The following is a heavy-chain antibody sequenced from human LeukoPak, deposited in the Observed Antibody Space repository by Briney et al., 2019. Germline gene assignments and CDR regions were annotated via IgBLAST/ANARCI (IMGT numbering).Heavy chain of an antibody. CDR1: GYTFTGHY. CDR3: ARVQYYDILTGLDP. D-gene: IGHD3-9*01. V-gene: IGHV1-46*01. J-gene: IGHJ5*02. CDR2: INPSGGST. Sequence: GASVKVSCKASGYTFTGHYMHWVRQAPGQGLEWMGIINPSGGSTSYAQKFQGRVTMTRDTSTSTVYMELSRLRSDDTAVYYCARVQYYDILTGLDPWGQGTLVTVSS.